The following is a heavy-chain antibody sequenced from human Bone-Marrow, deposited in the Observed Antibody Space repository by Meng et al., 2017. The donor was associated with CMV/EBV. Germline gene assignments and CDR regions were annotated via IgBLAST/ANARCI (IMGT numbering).Heavy chain of an antibody. D-gene: IGHD2-2*01. Sequence: ASVKVSCKASGYTFTSYGISWVRQAPGQGLEWMGWISAYNGITNYAQKLQGRVTMTTDTSTSTAYMELRSLRSDDTAVYYCARDGDRYGYCSSTSCAPGDYWGQGTLVTVSS. V-gene: IGHV1-18*01. J-gene: IGHJ4*02. CDR2: ISAYNGIT. CDR1: GYTFTSYG. CDR3: ARDGDRYGYCSSTSCAPGDY.